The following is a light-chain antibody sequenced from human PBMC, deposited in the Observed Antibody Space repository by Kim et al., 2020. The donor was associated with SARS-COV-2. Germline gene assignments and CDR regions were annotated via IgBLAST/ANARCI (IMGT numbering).Light chain of an antibody. CDR1: SSNIGKNT. CDR2: SNN. Sequence: QSVLTQPPSASGTPGQRVTMSCSGSSSNIGKNTVNWYQQVPGTAPKLLMYSNNQRPSGVPDRFSGSKSGTSASLAISGLQSDDEADYYCAAWDGSLNGVVFGGGTQLTVL. J-gene: IGLJ2*01. V-gene: IGLV1-44*01. CDR3: AAWDGSLNGVV.